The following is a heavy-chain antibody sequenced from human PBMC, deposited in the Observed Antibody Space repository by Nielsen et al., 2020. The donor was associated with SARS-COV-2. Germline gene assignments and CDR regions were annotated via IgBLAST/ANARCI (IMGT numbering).Heavy chain of an antibody. CDR3: AKEPSYSSGWLSWFDP. CDR1: GFTFSNYA. Sequence: GESLKIYCAASGFTFSNYAMSWVRQAPGKGLEWVSAISGSGGSTYYADSVKGRFTISRDNSKNTLYLQMNSLRADDTAVYYCAKEPSYSSGWLSWFDPWGQGTLVTVSS. V-gene: IGHV3-23*01. D-gene: IGHD6-19*01. J-gene: IGHJ5*02. CDR2: ISGSGGST.